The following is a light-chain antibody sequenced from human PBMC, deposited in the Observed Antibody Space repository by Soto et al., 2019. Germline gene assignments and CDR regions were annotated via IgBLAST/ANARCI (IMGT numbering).Light chain of an antibody. Sequence: SYELTQPPSVSVAPGQTARITCWGSNIGSESVHWCQQKPGQAPVLVVYDDGDRPSGIPERLSGSSSGNTATLTINRVEAGDEADYYCQVWDSNSDHYVFGTGTKVTVL. J-gene: IGLJ1*01. CDR2: DDG. V-gene: IGLV3-21*02. CDR1: NIGSES. CDR3: QVWDSNSDHYV.